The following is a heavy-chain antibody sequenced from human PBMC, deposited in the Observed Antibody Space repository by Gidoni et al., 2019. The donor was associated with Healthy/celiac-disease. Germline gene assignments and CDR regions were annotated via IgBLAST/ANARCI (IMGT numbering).Heavy chain of an antibody. CDR2: IYHSGST. Sequence: QVQLQESGPGLVKPSGTLSLTCAVSGGSISSSNWWSWVRQPPGKGLEWIGEIYHSGSTNYNPSLKSRVTISVDKSKNQFSLKLSSVTAADTAVYYCARRITYTSGLWYYDSSGQDEGFDYWGQGTLVTVSS. CDR1: GGSISSSNW. J-gene: IGHJ4*02. CDR3: ARRITYTSGLWYYDSSGQDEGFDY. D-gene: IGHD3-22*01. V-gene: IGHV4-4*02.